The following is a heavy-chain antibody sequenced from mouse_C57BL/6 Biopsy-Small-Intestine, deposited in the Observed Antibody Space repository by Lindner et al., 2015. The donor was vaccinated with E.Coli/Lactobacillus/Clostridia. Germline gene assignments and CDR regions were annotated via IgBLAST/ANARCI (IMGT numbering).Heavy chain of an antibody. Sequence: VKVSCKASGYTLNTNILTWVRQAPGQGLEWMAWIDTNTGDPKFAQDLTGRFVFSLDTSVSTAYLQINNLKAEDSAVYYCARARWRYDATQGDFDYWGQGSLVTVSS. J-gene: IGHJ4*01. V-gene: IGHV9-3*01. CDR2: IDTNTGDP. CDR1: GYTLNTNI. D-gene: IGHD2-3*01. CDR3: ARARWRYDATQGDFDY.